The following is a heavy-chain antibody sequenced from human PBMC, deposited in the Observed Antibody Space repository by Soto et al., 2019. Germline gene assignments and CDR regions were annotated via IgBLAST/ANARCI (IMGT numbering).Heavy chain of an antibody. J-gene: IGHJ6*02. CDR3: AREGVAAPYYYYGMDV. V-gene: IGHV4-59*01. D-gene: IGHD2-15*01. CDR2: ISYTGST. Sequence: SETVSLTXTVSGDSIRSCYWSWIRQPPGKGLEWIGYISYTGSTHYNPSLKSRVTISADTSKNQFSLKLSSVTTADTALYYCAREGVAAPYYYYGMDVWGQGSTVTVSS. CDR1: GDSIRSCY.